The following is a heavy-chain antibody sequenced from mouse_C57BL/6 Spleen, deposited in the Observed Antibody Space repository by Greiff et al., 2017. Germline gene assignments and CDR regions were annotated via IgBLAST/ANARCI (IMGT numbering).Heavy chain of an antibody. CDR2: IDPSDSET. V-gene: IGHV1-52*01. D-gene: IGHD1-1*01. CDR1: GYTFTSYW. J-gene: IGHJ1*03. CDR3: ARALYCGSSDGGYFDV. Sequence: VQLQQSGAELVRPGSSVKLSCKASGYTFTSYWMHWVKQRPIQGLEWIGNIDPSDSETHSNQKFKDKAILTVDKSSITAYMQLSCLTSEDSAVYYCARALYCGSSDGGYFDVWGTGTTVTVSS.